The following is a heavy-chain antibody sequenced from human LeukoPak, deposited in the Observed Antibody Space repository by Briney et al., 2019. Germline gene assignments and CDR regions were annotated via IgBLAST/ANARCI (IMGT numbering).Heavy chain of an antibody. V-gene: IGHV3-7*03. CDR2: IKQDGSEK. J-gene: IGHJ4*02. CDR3: ARDKGVYDTSGSLFVF. Sequence: GGSLRLSCAASGFTFSRYWMSWVRRAPRKGLEWVANIKQDGSEKYYVDSVKGRFTISRDNAKNSLYLQMDTLGAGDTAVYYCARDKGVYDTSGSLFVFGGQGTLVTVSS. CDR1: GFTFSRYW. D-gene: IGHD3-22*01.